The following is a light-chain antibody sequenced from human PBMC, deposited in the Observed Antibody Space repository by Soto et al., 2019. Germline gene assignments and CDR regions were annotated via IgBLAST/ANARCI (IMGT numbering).Light chain of an antibody. CDR1: SSDVGGYNY. CDR3: CSYAGSYTFGGYV. V-gene: IGLV2-11*01. J-gene: IGLJ1*01. Sequence: QSALTQPRSVSGSPGQSATISCTGTSSDVGGYNYVSWYQQHPGKAPKLMIYDVSKRPSGVPDRFSGSKSGNTASLTISGLQAEDEADYYCCSYAGSYTFGGYVFGTGTKVTVL. CDR2: DVS.